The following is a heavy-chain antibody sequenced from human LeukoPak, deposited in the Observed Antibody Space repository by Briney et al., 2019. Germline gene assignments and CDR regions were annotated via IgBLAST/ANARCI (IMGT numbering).Heavy chain of an antibody. D-gene: IGHD3-9*01. J-gene: IGHJ3*02. CDR1: GGSISSYY. V-gene: IGHV4-59*08. CDR3: ARHLGRYFDWLPGHDAFDI. Sequence: SETLSLTCTVSGGSISSYYWSWIRQPPGKGLEWIGYIYYSGSTNYNPSLKSRVTISVDTSKNQFSLKLSSVTAADTAVYYCARHLGRYFDWLPGHDAFDIWGQGTMVTVSS. CDR2: IYYSGST.